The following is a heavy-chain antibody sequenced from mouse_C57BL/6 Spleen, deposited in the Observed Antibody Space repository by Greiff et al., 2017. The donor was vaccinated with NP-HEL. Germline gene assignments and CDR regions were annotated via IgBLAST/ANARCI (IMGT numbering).Heavy chain of an antibody. V-gene: IGHV5-9-1*02. Sequence: EVKLVESGEGLVKPGGSLKLSCAASGFTFSSYAMSWVRQTPEKRLEWVAYISSGGDYIYYADTVKGRFTISRDNARNTLYLQMSSLKSEDTAMYYCTRERDYYGSSHYFDYWGQGTTLTVSS. CDR3: TRERDYYGSSHYFDY. D-gene: IGHD1-1*01. J-gene: IGHJ2*01. CDR2: ISSGGDYI. CDR1: GFTFSSYA.